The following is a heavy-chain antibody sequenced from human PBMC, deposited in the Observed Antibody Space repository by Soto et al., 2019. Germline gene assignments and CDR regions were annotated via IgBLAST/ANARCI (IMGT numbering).Heavy chain of an antibody. CDR2: INHSGST. D-gene: IGHD2-2*01. V-gene: IGHV4-34*01. CDR1: GGSFSGYY. CDR3: ARHGGHCSSTSCHPPHYYSCMDA. Sequence: PSETLSLTCAVYGGSFSGYYWSWIRQPPGKGLEWIGEINHSGSTNYNPSLKSRVTISADKSISTAYLQWSSLKASDTAMYYCARHGGHCSSTSCHPPHYYSCMDAWGQGTTVTVSS. J-gene: IGHJ6*02.